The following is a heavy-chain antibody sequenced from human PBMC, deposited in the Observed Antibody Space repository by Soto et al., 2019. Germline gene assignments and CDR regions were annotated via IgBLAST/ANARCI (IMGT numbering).Heavy chain of an antibody. CDR1: GFTFSSYS. D-gene: IGHD6-19*01. CDR2: ISSSSSTI. V-gene: IGHV3-48*02. J-gene: IGHJ5*02. Sequence: EVQLVESGGGLVQPGGSLRLSCAASGFTFSSYSMNWVRQAPGKGLEWVSYISSSSSTIYYADSVKGRFTISRDNAKNSLSLQINSLRDQDTAVYYCARERAVGIAVALNWFDPWGQGTLVTVSS. CDR3: ARERAVGIAVALNWFDP.